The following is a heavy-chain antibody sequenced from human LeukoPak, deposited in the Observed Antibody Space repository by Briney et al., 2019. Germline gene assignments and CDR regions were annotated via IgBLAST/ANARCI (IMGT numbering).Heavy chain of an antibody. J-gene: IGHJ4*02. CDR3: TTKYQEAPTAILFDY. CDR1: GFIFRNAW. CDR2: IKSKSDGGTT. V-gene: IGHV3-15*01. D-gene: IGHD2-21*02. Sequence: GGSLRLSCAASGFIFRNAWMSWVRQAPGKGLEWVGQIKSKSDGGTTDYAAPVNGRFTISRDDSKNTLYLQANSLKMEDTAVYYCTTKYQEAPTAILFDYWGQGSLVTVSS.